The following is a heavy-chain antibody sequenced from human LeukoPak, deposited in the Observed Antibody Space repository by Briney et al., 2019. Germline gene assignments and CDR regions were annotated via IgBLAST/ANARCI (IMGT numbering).Heavy chain of an antibody. Sequence: GGSLRLSCAASGFTFRTYGMHWVRQAPEKGLEWVSVISGSGGTTHDADSVKGRFTISRDNSKNTLYLQMNSLRAEDTAVYYCAKDRRSGSYPNTNFDYWGQGTLVTVSS. D-gene: IGHD3-10*01. CDR2: ISGSGGTT. J-gene: IGHJ4*02. V-gene: IGHV3-23*01. CDR1: GFTFRTYG. CDR3: AKDRRSGSYPNTNFDY.